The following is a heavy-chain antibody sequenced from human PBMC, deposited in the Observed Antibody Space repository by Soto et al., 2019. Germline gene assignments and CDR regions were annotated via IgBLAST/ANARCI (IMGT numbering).Heavy chain of an antibody. CDR2: ISGSGGST. CDR3: AKGYQWLRGYFDY. J-gene: IGHJ4*02. Sequence: EVQLLESGGGLVQPGGSLRLSCAASGFTFSSYAMSWVRQAPGKGLEWVSAISGSGGSTYYADSVKGRFTISRDDSKNTLYLQMNSLRAEDTAVYYCAKGYQWLRGYFDYWGQGTLVTVSS. V-gene: IGHV3-23*01. D-gene: IGHD3-22*01. CDR1: GFTFSSYA.